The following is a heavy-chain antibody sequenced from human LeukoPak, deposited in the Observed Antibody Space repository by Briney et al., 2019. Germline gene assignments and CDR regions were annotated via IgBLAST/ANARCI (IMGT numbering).Heavy chain of an antibody. D-gene: IGHD4-17*01. CDR3: ARDLGYGALDP. Sequence: PGGSLRLSCAASGFTFTTYWMNWVCQAPGKGLEWVALINPDGSQTIYVDSVKGRFTITRDNAENSLYLQMNTLRAEDTAVYYCARDLGYGALDPWGQGTLVTVSS. CDR1: GFTFTTYW. CDR2: INPDGSQT. J-gene: IGHJ5*02. V-gene: IGHV3-7*01.